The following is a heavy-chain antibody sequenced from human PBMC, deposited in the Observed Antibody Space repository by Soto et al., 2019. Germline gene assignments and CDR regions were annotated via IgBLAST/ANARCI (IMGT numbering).Heavy chain of an antibody. CDR1: GYTFTSYG. J-gene: IGHJ4*02. D-gene: IGHD5-12*01. CDR3: ARDHRGSGYSGYVPFDY. Sequence: QVQLVQSGAEVKKPGASVKVSCKASGYTFTSYGISWVRQAPGQGLEGMGWISAYNGNTNYAQKLQGRVTITTGTSTSTAYMELRSLRSDDTAVYYCARDHRGSGYSGYVPFDYCGQGTLVTVSS. V-gene: IGHV1-18*01. CDR2: ISAYNGNT.